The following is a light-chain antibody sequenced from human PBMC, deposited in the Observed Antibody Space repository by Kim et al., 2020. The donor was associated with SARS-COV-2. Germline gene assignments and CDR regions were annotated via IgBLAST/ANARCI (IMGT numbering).Light chain of an antibody. CDR2: GAS. CDR3: QQYGSSPNT. Sequence: LSRGERATLSCRASQSVSSSYLAWYQQKPDQAPRLLIYGASSRATGIPDRFSGSGSVTDFTLTISRLEPEDFAVYYCQQYGSSPNTFGQGTKLEI. CDR1: QSVSSSY. V-gene: IGKV3-20*01. J-gene: IGKJ2*01.